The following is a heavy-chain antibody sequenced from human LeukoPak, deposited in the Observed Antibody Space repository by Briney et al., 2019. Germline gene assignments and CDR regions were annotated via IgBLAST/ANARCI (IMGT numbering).Heavy chain of an antibody. J-gene: IGHJ4*02. CDR1: GFTFSSYA. CDR3: AKARYSGSYPNFDY. Sequence: GGSLRLSCAASGFTFSSYAMSWVRQAPGKGLEWVSAISGNDGSTYYADSVKGRFTISRDNSKNTLYLQMNSLRAEDTAVYYCAKARYSGSYPNFDYWGQGTLVTVSS. V-gene: IGHV3-23*01. CDR2: ISGNDGST. D-gene: IGHD1-26*01.